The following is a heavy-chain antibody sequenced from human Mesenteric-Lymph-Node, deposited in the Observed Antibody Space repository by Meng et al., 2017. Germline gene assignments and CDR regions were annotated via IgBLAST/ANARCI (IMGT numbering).Heavy chain of an antibody. CDR2: ISSSSSYI. J-gene: IGHJ3*02. D-gene: IGHD6-25*01. CDR3: ARGVSGIAASSASDI. CDR1: GFTFSSYS. Sequence: GESLKISCAASGFTFSSYSMNWVRQAPGKGLEWVSSISSSSSYIYYADSVKGRFTISRDNAKNSLYLQMNSLRAEDTAVYYCARGVSGIAASSASDIWGQGTMVTVSS. V-gene: IGHV3-21*01.